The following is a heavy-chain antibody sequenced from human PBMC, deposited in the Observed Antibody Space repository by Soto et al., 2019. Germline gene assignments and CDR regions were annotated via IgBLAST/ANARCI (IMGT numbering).Heavy chain of an antibody. CDR2: ISAYKGNT. Sequence: QVQLVQSGAEVKKPGASVKVSCKASGYTFTSYGISWVRMAPGQGLEWMGWISAYKGNTNHAQTLQGRATMTTDTSTSPAYLELRSVRSDDTAVYYRAREGDSSASVWLYYYYYMDVWGKGTTVTVSS. V-gene: IGHV1-18*01. D-gene: IGHD6-6*01. CDR3: AREGDSSASVWLYYYYYMDV. CDR1: GYTFTSYG. J-gene: IGHJ6*03.